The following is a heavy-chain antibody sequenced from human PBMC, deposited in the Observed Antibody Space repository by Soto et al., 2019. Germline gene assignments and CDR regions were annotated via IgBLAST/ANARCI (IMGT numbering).Heavy chain of an antibody. CDR3: ARRAHMSWRFETFACYGCGMDV. J-gene: IGHJ6*02. CDR2: IDPSDSYT. Sequence: PGESLKISCKASGHSFTDYWISWVRQMPGKGLEWMARIDPSDSYTNYSPSFQGHVTISADKTLNTAFMQRSSLKASYFAMYFFARRAHMSWRFETFACYGCGMDVWGQGTTVTVSS. D-gene: IGHD3-16*01. V-gene: IGHV5-10-1*01. CDR1: GHSFTDYW.